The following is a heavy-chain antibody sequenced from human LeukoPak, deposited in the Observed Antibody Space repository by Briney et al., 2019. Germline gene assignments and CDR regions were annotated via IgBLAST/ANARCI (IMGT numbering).Heavy chain of an antibody. CDR3: ARAVGAALYV. V-gene: IGHV4-34*01. J-gene: IGHJ6*04. Sequence: GTLRLSCAASGFTFSSYGMSWVRQAPGKGLEWIGEINHSGSTNYNPSLKSRVTISVDTSKNQFSLKLSSVTAADTAVYYCARAVGAALYVWGKGTTVTVSS. CDR1: GFTFSSYG. D-gene: IGHD6-13*01. CDR2: INHSGST.